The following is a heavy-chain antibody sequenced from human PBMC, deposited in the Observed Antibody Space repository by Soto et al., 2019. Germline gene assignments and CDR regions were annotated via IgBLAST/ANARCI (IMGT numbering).Heavy chain of an antibody. CDR2: ISGSGDMT. V-gene: IGHV3-23*01. Sequence: GGSLRLSCAASGPSFSSYAMTWVRQAPGKGLEWVSAISGSGDMTFYADSVRGRLSISRDNSKNMVYLEMSSLRVEDTALYYCAGPVGGYQVIFGSWYGVRSDFWGQGTLDTVSS. J-gene: IGHJ4*02. D-gene: IGHD6-13*01. CDR1: GPSFSSYA. CDR3: AGPVGGYQVIFGSWYGVRSDF.